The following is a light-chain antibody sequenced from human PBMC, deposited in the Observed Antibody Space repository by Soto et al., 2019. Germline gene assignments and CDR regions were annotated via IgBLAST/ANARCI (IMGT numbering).Light chain of an antibody. Sequence: QSALTQPPSVSGSPGQSVTISCIGSSSDVGTYDRVSWYQAPPGTAPKLIIYEVHYRPSGVPDRFSGYKSGNTASLTISGLQAEEEADYYCSSYAAITTLLFGGGTKLTVL. J-gene: IGLJ2*01. CDR3: SSYAAITTLL. V-gene: IGLV2-18*02. CDR2: EVH. CDR1: SSDVGTYDR.